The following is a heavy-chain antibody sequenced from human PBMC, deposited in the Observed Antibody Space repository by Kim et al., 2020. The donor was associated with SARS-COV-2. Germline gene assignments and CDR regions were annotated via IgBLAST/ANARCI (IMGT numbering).Heavy chain of an antibody. V-gene: IGHV3-21*01. J-gene: IGHJ4*02. Sequence: SVKGRFTISRDNAKNSLYLQMNSLRAEDTAVYYCARDKIYYDSSGYYGDYWGQGTLVTVSS. CDR3: ARDKIYYDSSGYYGDY. D-gene: IGHD3-22*01.